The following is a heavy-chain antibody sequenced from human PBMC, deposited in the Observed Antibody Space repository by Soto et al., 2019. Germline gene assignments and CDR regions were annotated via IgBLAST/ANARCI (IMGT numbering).Heavy chain of an antibody. CDR3: ARDLYCSGGSCYEEVDAFEI. D-gene: IGHD2-15*01. CDR2: ISSSGGTI. J-gene: IGHJ3*02. V-gene: IGHV3-11*01. Sequence: GSLRLSCAASGFTFSDYYMSWIRQAPGKGLEWVSYISSSGGTIYYADSVKGRFTISRDNAKNSLYLQMNSLRAEDTAVYYCARDLYCSGGSCYEEVDAFEIWGQGTMVTGS. CDR1: GFTFSDYY.